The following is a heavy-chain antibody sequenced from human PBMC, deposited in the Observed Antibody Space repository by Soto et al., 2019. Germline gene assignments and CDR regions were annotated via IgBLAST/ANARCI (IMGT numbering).Heavy chain of an antibody. CDR2: ISSSSSYT. D-gene: IGHD6-6*01. CDR3: ARQSVYSSSSSHWAPDY. Sequence: PGGSLRLSCAASGFTFSDYYMSWIRQAPGKGLEWVSYISSSSSYTNYADSVKGRFTISRDNAKNSLYLQMNSLRAEDTAVYYCARQSVYSSSSSHWAPDYWGQGTLVTVSS. CDR1: GFTFSDYY. V-gene: IGHV3-11*06. J-gene: IGHJ4*02.